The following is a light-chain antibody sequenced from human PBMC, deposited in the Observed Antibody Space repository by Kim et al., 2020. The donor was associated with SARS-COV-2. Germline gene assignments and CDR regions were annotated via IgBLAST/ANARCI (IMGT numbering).Light chain of an antibody. Sequence: SYELTQPPSVSVAPGKTARITCGGDNIGSKTVQWYQQKPGQAPVLVIYYNSDRPSGIPELFSGSNSGNTATLTISRVEAGDEADYYCQVWNSNSDHPGVFGGGTKVTVL. V-gene: IGLV3-21*04. CDR3: QVWNSNSDHPGV. J-gene: IGLJ3*02. CDR1: NIGSKT. CDR2: YNS.